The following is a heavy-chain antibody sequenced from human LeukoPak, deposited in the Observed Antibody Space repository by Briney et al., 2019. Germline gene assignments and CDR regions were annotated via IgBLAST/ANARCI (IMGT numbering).Heavy chain of an antibody. D-gene: IGHD3-22*01. V-gene: IGHV5-51*01. CDR2: IYPHDSDT. Sequence: GASLQISCKGSGYRFNTYWIGWVRPLPGKGLEWMGIIYPHDSDTRYSPSFQGQVTISADKSFSTAYLQWTSLKASDTAMYYCARREGHYYDTSGYHWSYWGQGTLVTVSS. CDR1: GYRFNTYW. J-gene: IGHJ4*02. CDR3: ARREGHYYDTSGYHWSY.